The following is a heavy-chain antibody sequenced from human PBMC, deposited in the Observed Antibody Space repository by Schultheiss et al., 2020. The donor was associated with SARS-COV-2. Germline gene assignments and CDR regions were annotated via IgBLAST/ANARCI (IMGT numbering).Heavy chain of an antibody. V-gene: IGHV3-15*01. D-gene: IGHD2-15*01. CDR1: GFTFSSYA. Sequence: GGSLRLSCAASGFTFSSYAMHWVRQAPGKGLEWVGRILTKSDGGTPVYAAPVKGRFTISRDDSKNTLYLQMNSLKTEDTAVYYCTTGGIIVVVVAATAGAFDIWGQGTMVTVSS. CDR2: ILTKSDGGTP. CDR3: TTGGIIVVVVAATAGAFDI. J-gene: IGHJ3*02.